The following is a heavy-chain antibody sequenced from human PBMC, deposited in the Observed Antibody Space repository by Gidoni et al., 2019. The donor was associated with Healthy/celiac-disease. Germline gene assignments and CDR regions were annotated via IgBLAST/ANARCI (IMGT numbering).Heavy chain of an antibody. CDR3: ARDTVYDFWSGYRSGAFDI. V-gene: IGHV4-59*01. CDR2: IYYSGST. CDR1: GGPISSYY. Sequence: QVQLQESGPGLVKPSETLSLTCTVSGGPISSYYWSWIRQPPGKGLEWIGYIYYSGSTNYNPSLKSRVTISVDTSKNQFSLKLSSVTAADTAVYYCARDTVYDFWSGYRSGAFDIWGQGTMVTVSS. D-gene: IGHD3-3*01. J-gene: IGHJ3*02.